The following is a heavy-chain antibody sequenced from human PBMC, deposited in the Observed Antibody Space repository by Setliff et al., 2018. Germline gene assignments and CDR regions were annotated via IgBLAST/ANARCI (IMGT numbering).Heavy chain of an antibody. CDR3: AAVGIDAGGGWFDP. J-gene: IGHJ5*02. CDR1: GGFIRDYY. D-gene: IGHD1-26*01. Sequence: LSLTCTVSGGFIRDYYWNWIRQSPGKGLEWIGYIYYRGTTNFNSSLKSRVTISIDMSKNQFSLKLSSATAADTAVYFCAAVGIDAGGGWFDPWGHGIPVSVSS. V-gene: IGHV4-59*01. CDR2: IYYRGTT.